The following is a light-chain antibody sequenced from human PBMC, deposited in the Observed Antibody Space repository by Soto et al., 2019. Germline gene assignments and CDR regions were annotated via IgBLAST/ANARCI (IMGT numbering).Light chain of an antibody. V-gene: IGLV1-44*01. CDR1: SSNIGSNT. J-gene: IGLJ3*02. CDR3: AALDGSLNGWV. Sequence: QSVLTQPPSASGTPGQRVTISCSGSSSNIGSNTVNWYQHLPGTAPKLLIYWHDQRPSGVPDRFSGSKSGTSASLAISGLQSEDEADYYCAALDGSLNGWVFGGGTKLTVL. CDR2: WHD.